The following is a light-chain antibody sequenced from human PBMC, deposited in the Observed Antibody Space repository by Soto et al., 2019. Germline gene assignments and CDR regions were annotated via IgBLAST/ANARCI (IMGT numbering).Light chain of an antibody. CDR3: QHYGSSYT. CDR2: GAS. J-gene: IGKJ2*01. V-gene: IGKV3-20*01. CDR1: QSVSNSY. Sequence: ENVLTQSPGTLSLSPGERATLSCRASQSVSNSYLAWYQQKPGQAPRLLIYGASSSATGIPDRFSGSGSGTDFTLTISRLEPEDFAVYYCQHYGSSYTFGQGTKLEIK.